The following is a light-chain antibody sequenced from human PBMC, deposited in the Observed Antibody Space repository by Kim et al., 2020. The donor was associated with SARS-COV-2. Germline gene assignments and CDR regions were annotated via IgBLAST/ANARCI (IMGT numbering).Light chain of an antibody. Sequence: ELTQPPSASGTPGQRVTISCSGSRSNIGTNYVYWYQQLPGTAPKLLIYRNNQRPSGVPDRFSGSKSGTSASLAISGLRSEDEADYYCAAWDDSLSGPVFGGGTQLTVL. CDR3: AAWDDSLSGPV. CDR2: RNN. CDR1: RSNIGTNY. V-gene: IGLV1-47*01. J-gene: IGLJ7*01.